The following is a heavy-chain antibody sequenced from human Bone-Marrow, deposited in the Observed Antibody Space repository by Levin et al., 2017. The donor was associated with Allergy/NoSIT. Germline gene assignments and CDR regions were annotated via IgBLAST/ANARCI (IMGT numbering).Heavy chain of an antibody. J-gene: IGHJ4*02. CDR3: ASSPGVYLGLDY. V-gene: IGHV4-59*01. Sequence: SETLSLTCTVSGVSMDHYYWTWIRQPPGKGLEWIGYVHYTGKTNYNPSLDSRVTISVDTSKSQFSLQLRSVTAADTAVYYCASSPGVYLGLDYWGPGTLVPVSS. D-gene: IGHD3-22*01. CDR1: GVSMDHYY. CDR2: VHYTGKT.